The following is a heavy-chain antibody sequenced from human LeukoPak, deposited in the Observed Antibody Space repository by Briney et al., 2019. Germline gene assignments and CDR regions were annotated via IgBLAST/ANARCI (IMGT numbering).Heavy chain of an antibody. D-gene: IGHD3-10*01. CDR2: IGTAGDT. V-gene: IGHV3-13*01. CDR3: ARGGYYGSGSYYNEPLFDP. CDR1: GFTFSSYD. Sequence: GGSLRLSCAASGFTFSSYDMHWVRQATGKGLEWVSAIGTAGDTYYPGSVKGRFTISRENAKNSLYLQMNSLRAGDTAVYYCARGGYYGSGSYYNEPLFDPWGQGTLVTVSS. J-gene: IGHJ5*02.